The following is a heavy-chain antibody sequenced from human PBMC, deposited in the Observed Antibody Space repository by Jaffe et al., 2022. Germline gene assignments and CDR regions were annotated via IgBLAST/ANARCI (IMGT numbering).Heavy chain of an antibody. CDR2: IKQDGSEK. D-gene: IGHD6-19*01. J-gene: IGHJ2*01. V-gene: IGHV3-7*05. CDR1: GFTFSSYW. Sequence: EVQLVESGGGLVQPGGSLRLSCAASGFTFSSYWMSWVRQAPGKGLEWVANIKQDGSEKYYVDSVKGRFTISRDNAKNSLYLQMNSLRAEDTAVYYCAREPSSGWLGRYFDLWGRGTLVTVSS. CDR3: AREPSSGWLGRYFDL.